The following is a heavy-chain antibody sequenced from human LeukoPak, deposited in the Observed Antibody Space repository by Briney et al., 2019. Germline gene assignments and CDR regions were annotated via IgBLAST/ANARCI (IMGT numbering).Heavy chain of an antibody. CDR1: GFTFSSYS. V-gene: IGHV3-21*01. Sequence: PGGSLRLSCAASGFTFSSYSMNWVRQAPGKGLEWVSSISSSSSYIYYADSVKGRFTISRDNAKNSLYLQMNSLRAEDTAVYYCARDPEWLRLHDAFDIWGQATMVTVSS. D-gene: IGHD5-12*01. CDR2: ISSSSSYI. J-gene: IGHJ3*02. CDR3: ARDPEWLRLHDAFDI.